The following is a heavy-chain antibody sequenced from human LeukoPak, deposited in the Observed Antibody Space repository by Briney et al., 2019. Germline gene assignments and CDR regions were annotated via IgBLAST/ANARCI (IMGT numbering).Heavy chain of an antibody. Sequence: GGSLKLSCAASGFTFSGSAMHWVRQASGKGLEWVGRIRSKANSCATAYAASVKGRFTISRDDSKNTAYLQMNSLKTEDTAVYYCTRLGLGYGDSPWGQGTLVTVSS. D-gene: IGHD4-17*01. J-gene: IGHJ5*02. CDR1: GFTFSGSA. CDR2: IRSKANSCAT. V-gene: IGHV3-73*01. CDR3: TRLGLGYGDSP.